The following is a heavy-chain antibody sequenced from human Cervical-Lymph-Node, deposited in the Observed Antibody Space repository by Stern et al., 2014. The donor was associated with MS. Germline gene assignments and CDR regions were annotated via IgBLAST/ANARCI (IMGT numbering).Heavy chain of an antibody. CDR2: IYWDDDK. Sequence: QVTLKESGPALVKPTQTLTLTCTFSGLSLTTNGEGAGWVRQAPGKALEWLALIYWDDDKRYSPSLKSRLTITRDISKNQVVLTMTNMDPVDTGTYFCAHRRTTVTVSSVFDLWGQGTMVTVSS. V-gene: IGHV2-5*02. CDR3: AHRRTTVTVSSVFDL. CDR1: GLSLTTNGEG. D-gene: IGHD4-17*01. J-gene: IGHJ3*01.